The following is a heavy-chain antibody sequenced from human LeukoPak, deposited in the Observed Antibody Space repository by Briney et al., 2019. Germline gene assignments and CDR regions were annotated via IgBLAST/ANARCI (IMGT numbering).Heavy chain of an antibody. J-gene: IGHJ4*02. V-gene: IGHV1-18*01. Sequence: GASVKVSCRTSGYNFNTYAISWVRQAPGQGLEWMGWISAYNGNTNYAQKVQDRVTMTTDTSTSTVYMELRSLRSDDTAVYYCAREFTKGFDDWGQGTLVTVS. CDR1: GYNFNTYA. D-gene: IGHD2-8*01. CDR3: AREFTKGFDD. CDR2: ISAYNGNT.